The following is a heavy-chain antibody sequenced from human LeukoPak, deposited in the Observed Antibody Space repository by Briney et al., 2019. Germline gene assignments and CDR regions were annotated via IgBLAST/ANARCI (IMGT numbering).Heavy chain of an antibody. D-gene: IGHD2-8*02. CDR3: AGAGPGGPFDY. CDR1: GGSISVYY. J-gene: IGHJ4*02. CDR2: VSNIGST. V-gene: IGHV4-59*08. Sequence: PSETLSLTCTVSGGSISVYYGSWFRQPPGKALEWIGYVSNIGSTKYNPSLRSRVTISGDTSRNQFSLKLSSVTAADTAVYYCAGAGPGGPFDYWGQRTQVTVSS.